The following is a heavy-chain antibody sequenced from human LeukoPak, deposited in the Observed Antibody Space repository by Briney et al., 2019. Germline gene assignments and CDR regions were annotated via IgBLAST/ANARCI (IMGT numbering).Heavy chain of an antibody. V-gene: IGHV3-23*01. J-gene: IGHJ4*02. CDR2: ISGSGGST. CDR3: AKGSSGWRYYFDY. D-gene: IGHD6-19*01. Sequence: GGSLLLSCAASGFTFSSYVMSWVRQAPGKGLEWVSAISGSGGSTYYADSVKGRFTISRDNSKNTLYLQMNSLRAEDTAGYYCAKGSSGWRYYFDYWGQGTLVTVSS. CDR1: GFTFSSYV.